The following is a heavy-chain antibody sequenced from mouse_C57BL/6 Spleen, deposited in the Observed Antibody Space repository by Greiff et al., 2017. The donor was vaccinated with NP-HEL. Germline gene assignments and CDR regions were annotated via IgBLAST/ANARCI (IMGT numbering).Heavy chain of an antibody. D-gene: IGHD3-2*02. V-gene: IGHV1-50*01. J-gene: IGHJ2*01. CDR2: IDPSDSYT. CDR3: ARDSSGSSFDY. CDR1: GYTFTSYW. Sequence: QVQLQQPGAELVKPGASVKLSCKASGYTFTSYWMQWVKQRPGQGLEWIGEIDPSDSYTNYNQKFKGKATLTVDTYSSTAYMQLSSLTSADSSFYSCARDSSGSSFDYWGQGTTLTVSS.